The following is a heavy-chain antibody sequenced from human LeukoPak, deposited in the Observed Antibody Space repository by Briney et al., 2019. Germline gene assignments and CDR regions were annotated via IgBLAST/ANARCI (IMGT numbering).Heavy chain of an antibody. CDR1: GFTFSDCW. Sequence: GGSLRLSCAASGFTFSDCWMSWLRQAPGKGLEWVANIKQDGSEQYYVDSVKGRFTISRDNAKNSLYLQMNSLRAEDTAVYYCARESIAVAGAPFDYWGQGTLVTVSS. J-gene: IGHJ4*02. V-gene: IGHV3-7*01. D-gene: IGHD6-19*01. CDR3: ARESIAVAGAPFDY. CDR2: IKQDGSEQ.